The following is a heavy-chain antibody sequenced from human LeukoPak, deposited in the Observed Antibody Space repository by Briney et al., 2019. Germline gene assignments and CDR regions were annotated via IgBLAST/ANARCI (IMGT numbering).Heavy chain of an antibody. CDR3: ARAPRWELLADDY. D-gene: IGHD1-26*01. V-gene: IGHV1-18*04. CDR1: GYTFTGYD. CDR2: ISAYNGNT. J-gene: IGHJ4*02. Sequence: ASVKVSCKASGYTFTGYDMHWVRQAPGQGLEWMGWISAYNGNTNYAQKLQGRVTMTTDTSTSTAYMELRSLRSDDTAVYYCARAPRWELLADDYWGQGTLVTVSS.